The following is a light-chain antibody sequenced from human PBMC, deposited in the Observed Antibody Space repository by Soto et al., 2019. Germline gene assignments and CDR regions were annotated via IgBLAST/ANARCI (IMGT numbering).Light chain of an antibody. CDR2: DVN. J-gene: IGLJ1*01. CDR1: SSDVGGYNY. Sequence: QSALPQPASVSGSPGQSITISCTGTSSDVGGYNYVSWYQQHPGKAPKVIIYDVNNRPSGVSNRFSGSKSGNTASLTISGLQAEDEADYYCISYTSSSTLYVFGTGTKVTVL. V-gene: IGLV2-14*03. CDR3: ISYTSSSTLYV.